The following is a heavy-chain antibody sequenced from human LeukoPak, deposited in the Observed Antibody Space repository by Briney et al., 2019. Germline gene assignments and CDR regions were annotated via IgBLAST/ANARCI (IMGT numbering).Heavy chain of an antibody. Sequence: PGGSLRLSCAASEFSVGSNYMTWVRQAPGKGLEWVSLIYSGGSTYYADSVKGRFTISRDNSKNTLYLQMNSLRAEDTAVYYCLTGYNHAVDWFDPWGQGTLVTVSS. V-gene: IGHV3-66*01. CDR1: EFSVGSNY. D-gene: IGHD3-9*01. J-gene: IGHJ5*02. CDR3: LTGYNHAVDWFDP. CDR2: IYSGGST.